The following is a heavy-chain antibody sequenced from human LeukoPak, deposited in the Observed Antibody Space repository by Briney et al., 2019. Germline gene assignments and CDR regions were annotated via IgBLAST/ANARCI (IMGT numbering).Heavy chain of an antibody. V-gene: IGHV1-2*02. D-gene: IGHD3-10*01. CDR1: GYTFTGYY. CDR2: INPNSGGT. CDR3: ASTLGVRGVIEDY. Sequence: ASVKVSCKASGYTFTGYYMHWVRQAPGQGLEWMGWINPNSGGTNYAQKFQGRVTMTRDTSISTAYMELSRLRSDDTAVYYCASTLGVRGVIEDYWGQGTLVTLSS. J-gene: IGHJ4*02.